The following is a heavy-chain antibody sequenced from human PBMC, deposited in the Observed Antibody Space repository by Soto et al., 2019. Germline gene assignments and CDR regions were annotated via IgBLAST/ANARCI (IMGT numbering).Heavy chain of an antibody. V-gene: IGHV3-30*03. D-gene: IGHD6-19*01. CDR2: ISYDGSNK. CDR1: GFTFSSYG. J-gene: IGHJ4*02. Sequence: QVQLVESGGGVVQPRRSLRLSCAASGFTFSSYGMHWVRQAPGKGLDWVAVISYDGSNKYYADSVKGRFTIYRDNSKNTRYLQRNSLRAEDTAVYDCAIDSRGWYPLDSWGQGTLVTVSA. CDR3: AIDSRGWYPLDS.